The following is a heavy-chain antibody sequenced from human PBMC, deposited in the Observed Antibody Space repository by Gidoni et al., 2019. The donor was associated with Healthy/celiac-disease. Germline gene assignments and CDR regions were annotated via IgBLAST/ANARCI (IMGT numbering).Heavy chain of an antibody. CDR3: ARTNYYDRSGYYYLGIDY. V-gene: IGHV2-26*01. J-gene: IGHJ4*02. CDR2: IFSNDEK. CDR1: GFSLSNARMG. Sequence: QVTLKESGPVLVKPTEHITLTCTVSGFSLSNARMGVSWIRQPPGKALEWLAHIFSNDEKSYSTSLKCRLTISKDTSKSHVVLTMTIMDPVDTATYYCARTNYYDRSGYYYLGIDYWGQGTLVTVSS. D-gene: IGHD3-22*01.